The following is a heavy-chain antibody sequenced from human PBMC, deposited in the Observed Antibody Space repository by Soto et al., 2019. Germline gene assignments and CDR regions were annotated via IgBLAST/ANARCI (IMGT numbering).Heavy chain of an antibody. V-gene: IGHV4-59*01. CDR1: GGSISRYF. CDR3: AQFSDREWFDP. D-gene: IGHD2-21*01. J-gene: IGHJ5*02. Sequence: QVQLQESGPGLVRPSETLSLTCTVSGGSISRYFWSWIRQSPGKGLEWIGYIFYTGSTTYNPSLKSRVTISIDTSKNQLSLKLSSLTAADTAVYYCAQFSDREWFDPWGQGTLVTVSS. CDR2: IFYTGST.